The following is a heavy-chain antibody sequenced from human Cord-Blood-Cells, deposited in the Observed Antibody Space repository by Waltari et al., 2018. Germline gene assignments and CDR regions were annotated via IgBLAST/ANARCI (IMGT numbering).Heavy chain of an antibody. CDR2: ISYDGSNK. Sequence: QVQLVESGGGVVQPGRSLRLSCAASGFTFSSYGMHWVRQAPGKGLAWVVVISYDGSNKYYADSVKGRFTISRDNSKNTLYLQMNSLRGEDTAVYYCAKDLYYGSGKYWYFDLWGRGTLVTVSS. D-gene: IGHD3-10*01. CDR3: AKDLYYGSGKYWYFDL. V-gene: IGHV3-30*18. J-gene: IGHJ2*01. CDR1: GFTFSSYG.